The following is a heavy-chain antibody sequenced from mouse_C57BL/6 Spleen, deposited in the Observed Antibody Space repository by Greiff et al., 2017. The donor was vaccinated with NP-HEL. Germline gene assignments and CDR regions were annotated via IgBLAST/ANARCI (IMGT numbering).Heavy chain of an antibody. CDR2: IWTGGGT. CDR3: ARNFYGSSYVSLYYAMDY. D-gene: IGHD1-1*01. V-gene: IGHV2-9-1*01. CDR1: GFSLTSYA. J-gene: IGHJ4*01. Sequence: QVQLKESGPGLVAPSQSLSITCTVSGFSLTSYAISWVRQPPGKGLEWLGVIWTGGGTNYNSALKSRLSISKDNSKSQVFLKMNSLQTDDTARYYCARNFYGSSYVSLYYAMDYWGQGTSVTVSS.